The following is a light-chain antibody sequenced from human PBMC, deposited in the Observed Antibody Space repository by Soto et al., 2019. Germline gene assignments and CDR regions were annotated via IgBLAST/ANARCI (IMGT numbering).Light chain of an antibody. J-gene: IGKJ4*01. CDR1: QSVGSD. CDR2: GIF. V-gene: IGKV3D-15*01. Sequence: EIVMTQSPATLSVSPGERATLSCRASQSVGSDLAWYQQKPGQAPRLVIYGIFTRATGVPNRISGSEAGTEFTLTMSSLQCEDFAVYYCQQYNSWPLTFGGGNKVEIK. CDR3: QQYNSWPLT.